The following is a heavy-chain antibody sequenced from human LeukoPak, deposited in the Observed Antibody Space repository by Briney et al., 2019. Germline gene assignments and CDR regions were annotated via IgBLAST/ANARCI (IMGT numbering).Heavy chain of an antibody. V-gene: IGHV3-15*01. Sequence: GGSLRLSCAASGFTFSNAWMSWVRQAPGKGLEWVGRIKSKTDGGTTDYAAPVKGRFTISRDDSKNTLYLQMNGLKAEDTAVYYCTTTGYSYGYGGAFDYWGQGTLVTVSS. J-gene: IGHJ4*02. CDR2: IKSKTDGGTT. CDR1: GFTFSNAW. D-gene: IGHD5-18*01. CDR3: TTTGYSYGYGGAFDY.